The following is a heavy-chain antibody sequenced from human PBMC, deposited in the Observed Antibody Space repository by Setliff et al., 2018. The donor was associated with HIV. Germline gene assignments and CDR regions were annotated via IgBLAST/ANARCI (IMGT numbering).Heavy chain of an antibody. V-gene: IGHV1-3*01. D-gene: IGHD2-15*01. CDR2: INAGNGNT. CDR1: GYTFTSYA. Sequence: ASVKVSCKASGYTFTSYAMHWVRQAPGQRLEWMGWINAGNGNTKYSQKFQGRVTITRDTSASTAYMELSSLRSEDTATYYCATDSGVAAAYYYYYMDVWGKGTTVTVSS. CDR3: ATDSGVAAAYYYYYMDV. J-gene: IGHJ6*03.